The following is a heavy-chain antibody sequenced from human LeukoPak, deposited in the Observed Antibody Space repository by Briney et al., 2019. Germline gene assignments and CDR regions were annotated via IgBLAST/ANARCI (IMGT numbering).Heavy chain of an antibody. CDR2: ISVSGGST. Sequence: GGSLRLSCAASGFTFSSYAMSWVRQAPGKGLGWVSAISVSGGSTYYADSVKGRFTISRDNSKNTLYLQMNSLTAEDTAVYYCAKKVTGSYNNPLDYWGQGTLVTVSS. CDR1: GFTFSSYA. D-gene: IGHD3-10*01. CDR3: AKKVTGSYNNPLDY. V-gene: IGHV3-23*01. J-gene: IGHJ4*02.